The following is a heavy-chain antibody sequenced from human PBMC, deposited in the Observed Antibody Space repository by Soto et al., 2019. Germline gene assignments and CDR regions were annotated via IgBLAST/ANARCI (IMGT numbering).Heavy chain of an antibody. Sequence: VQLVQSGAEVKKPGSSVKVSYKASGGTFSSYAISWVRQAPGQGLEWMGGIIPIFGTANYAQKFQGRVTLTADESTSTAYMELSSLRSEDTAVYYCAGVGYQLLNNWFDPWGQGTLVTVSS. J-gene: IGHJ5*02. D-gene: IGHD2-2*01. CDR2: IIPIFGTA. CDR1: GGTFSSYA. CDR3: AGVGYQLLNNWFDP. V-gene: IGHV1-69*01.